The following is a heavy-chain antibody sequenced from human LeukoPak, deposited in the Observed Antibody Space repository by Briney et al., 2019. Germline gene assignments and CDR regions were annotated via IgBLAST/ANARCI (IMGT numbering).Heavy chain of an antibody. CDR3: ARGGYDFWSGYFSYYYYGMDV. Sequence: GGSLRLSCAASGFTFSSYDMHWVRQATGKGLEWVSAIGTAGDTYYPGSVKGRFTISRENAKNSLYLQMNSLRDGDTAVYYCARGGYDFWSGYFSYYYYGMDVWGQGTTVTVSS. V-gene: IGHV3-13*01. J-gene: IGHJ6*02. CDR2: IGTAGDT. D-gene: IGHD3-3*01. CDR1: GFTFSSYD.